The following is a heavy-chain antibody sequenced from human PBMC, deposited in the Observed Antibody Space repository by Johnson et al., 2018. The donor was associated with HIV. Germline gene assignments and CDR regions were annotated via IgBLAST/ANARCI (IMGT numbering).Heavy chain of an antibody. V-gene: IGHV3-20*04. CDR3: AAYYDFWSGSYTSGFDI. J-gene: IGHJ3*02. D-gene: IGHD3-3*01. CDR2: INWNGGST. CDR1: GFTFDNFA. Sequence: VQLVESGDSVVRPGGSLRLSCAASGFTFDNFAMSWVRQAPGKGLEWVSGINWNGGSTSYADSVKGRFTISRDNAKTSLYLQMNSLRPEDTAMYYCAAYYDFWSGSYTSGFDIWGQGTMVTVSS.